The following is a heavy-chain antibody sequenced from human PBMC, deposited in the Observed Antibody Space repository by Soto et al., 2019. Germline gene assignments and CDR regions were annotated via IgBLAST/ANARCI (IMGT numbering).Heavy chain of an antibody. J-gene: IGHJ6*02. V-gene: IGHV4-34*01. CDR1: GESFSGYY. CDR3: ARYEYGNSLYGVDV. D-gene: IGHD1-7*01. CDR2: VDHRGST. Sequence: NPSETLSLTCVVSGESFSGYYWSWIRQTPGMGLEWIGEVDHRGSTTYNPSLKNRASISIDSSKNLFSLELTSVTAADTALYFCARYEYGNSLYGVDVWGQGTRVTAP.